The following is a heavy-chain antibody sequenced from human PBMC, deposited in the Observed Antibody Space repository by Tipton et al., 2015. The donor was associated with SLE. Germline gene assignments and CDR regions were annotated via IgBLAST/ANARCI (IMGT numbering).Heavy chain of an antibody. Sequence: TLSLTCTVSGPSLSSSTYDWGWIRQPPGKGLEWIGSTYITGNTHYTPSLQSRVTISVDTSKNQVSLKLRSVTAADTALYYCVRDGAGDLGAFDIWGQGIMVTVSS. J-gene: IGHJ3*02. D-gene: IGHD2-21*02. CDR2: TYITGNT. V-gene: IGHV4-39*07. CDR3: VRDGAGDLGAFDI. CDR1: GPSLSSSTYD.